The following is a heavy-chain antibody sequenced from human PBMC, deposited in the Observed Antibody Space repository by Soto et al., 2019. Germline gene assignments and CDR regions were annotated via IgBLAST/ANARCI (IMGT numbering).Heavy chain of an antibody. J-gene: IGHJ3*02. CDR3: ASPIGGSYNAFDI. D-gene: IGHD1-26*01. CDR2: INPNSGDT. Sequence: ASVKVSCKASGYIFSDYYMHWVREVPGQGLEWMGWINPNSGDTNYEQKFQGRVTMTRDTSTSTVYMELSSLTSDDTAVYYCASPIGGSYNAFDIWGQGTMVTVSS. V-gene: IGHV1-2*02. CDR1: GYIFSDYY.